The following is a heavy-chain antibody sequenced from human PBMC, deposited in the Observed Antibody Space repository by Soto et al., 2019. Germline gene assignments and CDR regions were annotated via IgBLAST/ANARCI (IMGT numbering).Heavy chain of an antibody. J-gene: IGHJ4*02. CDR3: ARHSNRNQWLDS. CDR1: VGAMNNFY. D-gene: IGHD6-19*01. Sequence: SETLSLTCSFSVGAMNNFYWAWIRQPPGKGLELIAHVSYAGVTKYNPSLQSRATISVDTSKSHFSLNLNSVSAADTAIYYCARHSNRNQWLDSWGQGTLVTVSS. CDR2: VSYAGVT. V-gene: IGHV4-59*08.